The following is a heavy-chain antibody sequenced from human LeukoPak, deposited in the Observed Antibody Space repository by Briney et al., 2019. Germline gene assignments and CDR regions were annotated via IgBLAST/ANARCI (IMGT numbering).Heavy chain of an antibody. CDR3: ARGGGDYGYDY. Sequence: SETLSLTCAVYGGSFSGYYWSWIRQPPGKGLEWIGEINHSGSTNYNPSLKSRVTISVDTSKNQFSLKLSSVTAADTAVYYCARGGGDYGYDYWGQGTLSPSPQ. CDR2: INHSGST. V-gene: IGHV4-34*01. CDR1: GGSFSGYY. D-gene: IGHD2-21*02. J-gene: IGHJ4*02.